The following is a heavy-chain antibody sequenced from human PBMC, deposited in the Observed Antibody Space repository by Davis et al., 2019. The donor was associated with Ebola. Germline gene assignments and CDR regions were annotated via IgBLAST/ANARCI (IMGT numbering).Heavy chain of an antibody. Sequence: PGGSLRLSCSVSGGSMSSYYWSWFRQPPGKGLEWIGYIRDSGSTNSNPSLKSRVTMSLDMSKNQFSLRLRSVTAADTAVYYCATIPILSNQAPLWGQGTLVTVSS. J-gene: IGHJ4*02. D-gene: IGHD1-14*01. CDR2: IRDSGST. CDR1: GGSMSSYY. V-gene: IGHV4-59*01. CDR3: ATIPILSNQAPL.